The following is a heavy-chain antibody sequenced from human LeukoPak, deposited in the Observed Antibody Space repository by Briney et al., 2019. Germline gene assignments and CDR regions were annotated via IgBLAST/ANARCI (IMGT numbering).Heavy chain of an antibody. Sequence: SGXTFTSYGISWVRQAPGQGLEWMGWISAYNGNTNYAQKLQGRVTMTTDTSTSTAYMELRSLRSDDTAVYYCAGGYSYGRFDYWGQGTLVTVSS. D-gene: IGHD5-18*01. CDR3: AGGYSYGRFDY. J-gene: IGHJ4*02. CDR1: GXTFTSYG. CDR2: ISAYNGNT. V-gene: IGHV1-18*04.